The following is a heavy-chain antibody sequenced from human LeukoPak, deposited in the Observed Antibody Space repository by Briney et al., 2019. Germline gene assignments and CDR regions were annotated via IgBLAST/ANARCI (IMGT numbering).Heavy chain of an antibody. V-gene: IGHV1-69*06. J-gene: IGHJ4*02. CDR1: GGTFSSYA. CDR2: IIPTFGTA. D-gene: IGHD6-19*01. Sequence: SVKVSCKASGGTFSSYAISWVRQAPGQGLEWMGRIIPTFGTANYAQKFQGRVTITADKSTSTAYMELSSLRSEDTAVYYCARDLAVAGTGPSDYWGQGTLVTVSS. CDR3: ARDLAVAGTGPSDY.